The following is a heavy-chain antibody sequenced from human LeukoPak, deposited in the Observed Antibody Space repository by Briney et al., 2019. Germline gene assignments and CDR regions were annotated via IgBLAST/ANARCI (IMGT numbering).Heavy chain of an antibody. D-gene: IGHD1-26*01. J-gene: IGHJ4*02. CDR1: GGSISSYY. Sequence: SETLSLTCTVSGGSISSYYWSWIRQPPGKGPEWIGYISYRGSPDYNPSLKGRVTISLDTSKNQFSLKLSSVTAADTAVYYCAREPMTYYYFDYWGQGTLVTVSS. CDR3: AREPMTYYYFDY. CDR2: ISYRGSP. V-gene: IGHV4-59*12.